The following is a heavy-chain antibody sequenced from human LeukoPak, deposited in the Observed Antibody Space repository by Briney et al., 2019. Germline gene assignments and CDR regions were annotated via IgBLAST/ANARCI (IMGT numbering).Heavy chain of an antibody. Sequence: GGSLRLSCAASGFTFSSYNMNWVRQAPGKGLEWVSSISSSSSYIYYADSVKGRFTISRDNAKNSLYLQMNSLRVEDTAVNYCARTRDGYNFGPFDCWGQGTLVTVSS. CDR3: ARTRDGYNFGPFDC. CDR1: GFTFSSYN. D-gene: IGHD5-24*01. J-gene: IGHJ4*02. CDR2: ISSSSSYI. V-gene: IGHV3-21*01.